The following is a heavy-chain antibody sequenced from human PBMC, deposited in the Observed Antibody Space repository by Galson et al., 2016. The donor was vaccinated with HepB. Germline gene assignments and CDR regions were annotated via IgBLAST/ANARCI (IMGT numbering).Heavy chain of an antibody. CDR2: ISHSGNTR. J-gene: IGHJ4*02. CDR3: ARDVNNWTGDRRRFDL. Sequence: SLRLSCAASGFSFNDFYMSWIRQPPGKALEWISYISHSGNTREYADSVKGRFTVSRDNNKNSVYLQLNSLRAEDTALYYCARDVNNWTGDRRRFDLWGQGTLVPVSS. V-gene: IGHV3-11*01. D-gene: IGHD1-1*01. CDR1: GFSFNDFY.